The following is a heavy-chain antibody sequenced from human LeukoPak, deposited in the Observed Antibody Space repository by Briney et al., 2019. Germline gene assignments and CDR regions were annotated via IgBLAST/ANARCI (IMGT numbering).Heavy chain of an antibody. CDR3: ARDGYSSSSPTPYMDV. CDR2: INYSGTT. J-gene: IGHJ6*03. D-gene: IGHD6-6*01. CDR1: GGSISSTSNY. V-gene: IGHV4-39*07. Sequence: PSETLSLTCLVSGGSISSTSNYWGWIRQSPGRGLEWIGEINYSGTTNQMPPLKSRVTISLDTSKNQFSLKLTSVTAADTAVYYCARDGYSSSSPTPYMDVWGKGTTVTVSS.